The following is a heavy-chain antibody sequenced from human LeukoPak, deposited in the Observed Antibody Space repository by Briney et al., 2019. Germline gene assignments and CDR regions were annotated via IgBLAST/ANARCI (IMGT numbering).Heavy chain of an antibody. V-gene: IGHV3-30*02. J-gene: IGHJ4*02. CDR3: ARDGPTYCGGDCYSNY. Sequence: GGSLRLSCAASGFTFSRYGMHWVRQAPGQGLEWVAFIRYDGSNKYYAHSVKGRFTISRDNSKNTLYLQMNSLRAEDTAVYYCARDGPTYCGGDCYSNYWGQGTLVTVSS. D-gene: IGHD2-21*02. CDR2: IRYDGSNK. CDR1: GFTFSRYG.